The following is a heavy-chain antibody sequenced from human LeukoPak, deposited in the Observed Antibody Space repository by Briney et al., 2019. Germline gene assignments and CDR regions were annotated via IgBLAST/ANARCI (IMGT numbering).Heavy chain of an antibody. D-gene: IGHD1-26*01. CDR3: SRESGAFSPFGY. J-gene: IGHJ4*02. CDR2: ISLSGVT. CDR1: GGSISNTNW. V-gene: IGHV4-4*02. Sequence: PSETLSLTCGVSGGSISNTNWWTWVRQPPGKGLEWIGEISLSGVTNYNPSLKCRFTMSLDRSKSQHSLSLTAETAAGTAVYYCSRESGAFSPFGYWGQGTLVTVSS.